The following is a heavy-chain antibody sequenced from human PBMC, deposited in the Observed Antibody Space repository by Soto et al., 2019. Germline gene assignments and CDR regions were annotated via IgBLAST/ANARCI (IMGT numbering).Heavy chain of an antibody. D-gene: IGHD1-26*01. V-gene: IGHV3-23*01. Sequence: GGSLRLSCAASGFTFNGYAMNWVRQSPGKGLEWVSAISHSGGSTYYADSVKGRFTISRDNSKYTLYLQMNSLRVEDTALFYCAKLVDYDYWGQGTLVTVSS. J-gene: IGHJ4*02. CDR3: AKLVDYDY. CDR2: ISHSGGST. CDR1: GFTFNGYA.